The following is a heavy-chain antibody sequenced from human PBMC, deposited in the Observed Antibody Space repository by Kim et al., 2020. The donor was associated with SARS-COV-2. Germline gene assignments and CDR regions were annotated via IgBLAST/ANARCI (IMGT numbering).Heavy chain of an antibody. J-gene: IGHJ4*02. CDR3: ARPSSSHFDF. CDR1: GFIFRNFG. V-gene: IGHV3-33*05. D-gene: IGHD3-10*01. CDR2: ISNDGATA. Sequence: GGSLRLSCAASGFIFRNFGLHWVRQAPGKGLEWVAFISNDGATAIYADSVRGRFTISRHYSENKVYLQMDSLYAVDTAVYYCARPSSSHFDFWGQGTLVSVSS.